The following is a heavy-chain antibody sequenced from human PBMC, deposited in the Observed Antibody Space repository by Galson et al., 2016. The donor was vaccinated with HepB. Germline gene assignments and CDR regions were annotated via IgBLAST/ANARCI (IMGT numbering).Heavy chain of an antibody. D-gene: IGHD6-13*01. CDR1: GGSVGSGHYF. V-gene: IGHV4-61*01. CDR3: ARARGRQLFDY. J-gene: IGHJ4*02. CDR2: VDDLGNT. Sequence: SETLSPTCTVSGGSVGSGHYFWSWIRQSAGKGLEWIGNVDDLGNTNYNPSLQRRVSISPDTSKNQFSLRLSSVTAADTAIYYCARARGRQLFDYWGQGTRVSVSS.